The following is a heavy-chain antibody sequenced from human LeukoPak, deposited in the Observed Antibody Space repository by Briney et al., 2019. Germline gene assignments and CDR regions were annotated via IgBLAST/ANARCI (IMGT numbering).Heavy chain of an antibody. V-gene: IGHV4-4*07. D-gene: IGHD3-10*01. CDR3: ARLPYGSGSYPADP. CDR1: GGSISSYY. J-gene: IGHJ5*02. CDR2: IYSSGST. Sequence: NASETLSLTCTVSGGSISSYYWGWIRQPAGKGLEWIGRIYSSGSTTYNPSLKSRVTISADTSKNQFSLKLSSVTAADTAVYYCARLPYGSGSYPADPWGQGTLVTVSS.